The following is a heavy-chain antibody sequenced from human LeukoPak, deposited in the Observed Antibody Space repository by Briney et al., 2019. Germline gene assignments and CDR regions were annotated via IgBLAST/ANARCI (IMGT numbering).Heavy chain of an antibody. J-gene: IGHJ3*02. V-gene: IGHV3-48*03. Sequence: GGSLRLSCAASGFTFSSYEMNWVRQAPGKGLEWVSYIRSSGSTIYYADSVKGRFTISRDNAKNSLSLQMNSVRAEDTAVYYCARDPLDYYDSSGYQPTGDAFDIWGQGTMVTVSS. CDR1: GFTFSSYE. CDR2: IRSSGSTI. CDR3: ARDPLDYYDSSGYQPTGDAFDI. D-gene: IGHD3-22*01.